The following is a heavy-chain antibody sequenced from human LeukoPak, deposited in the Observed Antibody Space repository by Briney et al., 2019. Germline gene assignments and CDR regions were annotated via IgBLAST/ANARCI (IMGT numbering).Heavy chain of an antibody. D-gene: IGHD6-13*01. CDR3: ARQIASAGTAGFDF. CDR2: IYSTGST. Sequence: PSETLSLTCTVSDGSIRNYYWSWIRQPAGKGLEWIGRIYSTGSTNYNPSLKSRVTMSVDTSKNQFSLRLRSVTAADTAVYYCARQIASAGTAGFDFWGQGALVTVSS. V-gene: IGHV4-4*07. J-gene: IGHJ4*02. CDR1: DGSIRNYY.